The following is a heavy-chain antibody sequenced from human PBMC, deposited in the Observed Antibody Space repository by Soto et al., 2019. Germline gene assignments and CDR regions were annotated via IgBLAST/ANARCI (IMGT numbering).Heavy chain of an antibody. CDR1: GFTFGDYA. V-gene: IGHV3-49*03. Sequence: GGSLRLSCTASGFTFGDYAMSWFRQAPGKGLEWVGFIRSKAYGGTTEYAASVKGRFTISRDDSKSIAYLQMNSLKTEDTAVYYCTRSDGTRGYSYGLDPWGQGTLVTVSS. CDR3: TRSDGTRGYSYGLDP. J-gene: IGHJ5*02. D-gene: IGHD5-18*01. CDR2: IRSKAYGGTT.